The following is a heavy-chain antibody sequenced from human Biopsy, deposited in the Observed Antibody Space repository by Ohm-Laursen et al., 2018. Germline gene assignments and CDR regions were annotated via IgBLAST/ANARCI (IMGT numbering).Heavy chain of an antibody. V-gene: IGHV4-61*03. CDR2: IYDRGSTA. D-gene: IGHD3-22*01. J-gene: IGHJ2*01. CDR1: GDSVSSGSFY. CDR3: ARDRGYYSDRTVPGYFDL. Sequence: GTLSLTCTVSGDSVSSGSFYWTWIRQPPGQGLEYIGYIYDRGSTANYNPSLESRVTMSVDMPKNHFSLRLRSVTPADTAIYCARDRGYYSDRTVPGYFDLWGRGTLVTVSS.